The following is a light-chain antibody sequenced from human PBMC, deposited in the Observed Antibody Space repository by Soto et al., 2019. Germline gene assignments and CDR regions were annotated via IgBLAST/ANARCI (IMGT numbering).Light chain of an antibody. Sequence: IVMTQSPATLSVSPGERATLSCRASQSVSSYLAWYQQKPGQAPRLLIYDASNRATGIPARFSGSGFGTDFTLTISRLEPEDFAVYYCQQYHTSPITFGQGTRLEIK. CDR2: DAS. V-gene: IGKV3D-15*01. J-gene: IGKJ5*01. CDR3: QQYHTSPIT. CDR1: QSVSSY.